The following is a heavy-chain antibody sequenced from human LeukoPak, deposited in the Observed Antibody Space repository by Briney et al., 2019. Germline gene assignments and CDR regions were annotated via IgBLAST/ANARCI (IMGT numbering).Heavy chain of an antibody. J-gene: IGHJ6*03. CDR3: ARVPIAARPDYYYYYMDV. Sequence: SETLSLTCTVSGGSISSGSYYWSWIRQPAGKGLEWIGRIYTSGSTNYNPSLKSRVTISVDTSKNQFSLKLSSVTAADTAVYYCARVPIAARPDYYYYYMDVWGKGTTVTVSS. D-gene: IGHD6-6*01. CDR2: IYTSGST. V-gene: IGHV4-61*02. CDR1: GGSISSGSYY.